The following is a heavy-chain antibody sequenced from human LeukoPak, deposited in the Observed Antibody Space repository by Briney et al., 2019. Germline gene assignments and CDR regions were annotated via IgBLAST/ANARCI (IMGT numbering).Heavy chain of an antibody. J-gene: IGHJ4*02. Sequence: GGSLRLSCAASGFTFSSYGMHWVRQAPGKGLEWVAVISYDGNNKYYADSVKGRFTISRDNSKNTLYLQMNSLRAEDTAVYYCAKDAAPYDILTGCDFDYWGQGTLVTVSS. CDR2: ISYDGNNK. V-gene: IGHV3-30*18. D-gene: IGHD3-9*01. CDR1: GFTFSSYG. CDR3: AKDAAPYDILTGCDFDY.